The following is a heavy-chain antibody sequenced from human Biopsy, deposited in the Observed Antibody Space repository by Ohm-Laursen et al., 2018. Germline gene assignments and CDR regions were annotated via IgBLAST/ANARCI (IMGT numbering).Heavy chain of an antibody. V-gene: IGHV4-59*01. CDR2: VYYTGST. D-gene: IGHD3-22*01. Sequence: TLSLICTVSGDSIGSYYWSWIRQPPGKGLEWIGYVYYTGSTDYNPSLQSRVTISVDTSKNHFSLRLRSVTPADTAIYYCARDRGYYSDRTVPGYFDLWGRGTLVTVSS. CDR1: GDSIGSYY. J-gene: IGHJ2*01. CDR3: ARDRGYYSDRTVPGYFDL.